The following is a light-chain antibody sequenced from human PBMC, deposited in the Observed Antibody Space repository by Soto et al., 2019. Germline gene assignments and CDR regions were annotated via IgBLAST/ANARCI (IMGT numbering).Light chain of an antibody. J-gene: IGLJ2*01. V-gene: IGLV1-51*01. CDR3: GAWDSSLSAVV. CDR2: DSN. Sequence: QSVLTQPPSVSAAPGQTVTISCSGSSSNIGNNYVSWYQQLPGTAPKLLIYDSNERPSGIPDRFSGSKSGTSATLGITGLQAGDEADYYCGAWDSSLSAVVFGGGTQLTVL. CDR1: SSNIGNNY.